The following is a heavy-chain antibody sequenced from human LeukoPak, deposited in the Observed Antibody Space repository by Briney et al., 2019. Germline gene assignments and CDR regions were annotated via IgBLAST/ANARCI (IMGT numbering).Heavy chain of an antibody. Sequence: GGSLRLSCVASGFTFSTYGMHGVRQAPGKGLEGVAVIWYEGSNKYYADSVKGRFTISRDNSKNTLYLQMNSLRAEDTALYYCARDIESYHPEYWFDPWGRGTLVTVSS. V-gene: IGHV3-33*01. CDR1: GFTFSTYG. J-gene: IGHJ5*02. CDR2: IWYEGSNK. CDR3: ARDIESYHPEYWFDP. D-gene: IGHD2-2*01.